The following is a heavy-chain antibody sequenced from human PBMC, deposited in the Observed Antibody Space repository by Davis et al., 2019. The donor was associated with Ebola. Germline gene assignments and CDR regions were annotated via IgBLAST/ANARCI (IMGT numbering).Heavy chain of an antibody. V-gene: IGHV4-30-4*01. CDR3: ARGRPSTVTTDYYAMDV. J-gene: IGHJ6*04. Sequence: SETLSLTCAVSGGSISSSNWWSWIRQPPGKGLEWIGYIYYSGNAYYSPSLKSRVTISLDTSKNQFSLKLTSVTAADTAVYFCARGRPSTVTTDYYAMDVWGKGTTVTVSS. D-gene: IGHD4-17*01. CDR1: GGSISSSNW. CDR2: IYYSGNA.